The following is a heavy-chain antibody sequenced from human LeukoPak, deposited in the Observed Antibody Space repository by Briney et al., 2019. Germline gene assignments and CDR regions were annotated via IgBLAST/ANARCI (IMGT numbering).Heavy chain of an antibody. D-gene: IGHD3-22*01. Sequence: ASVKVSCTASGGTFISYAISWVRQAPGQGLEWMGGIIPIFGTANYAQKFQGRVTITADESTSTAYMELSSLRSEDTAVYYCARSPTGGYYYDSSGYYYWHFQHWGQGTLVTVSS. CDR2: IIPIFGTA. V-gene: IGHV1-69*13. CDR1: GGTFISYA. J-gene: IGHJ1*01. CDR3: ARSPTGGYYYDSSGYYYWHFQH.